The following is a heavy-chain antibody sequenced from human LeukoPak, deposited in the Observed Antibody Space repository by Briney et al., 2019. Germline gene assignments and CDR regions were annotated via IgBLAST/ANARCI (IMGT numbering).Heavy chain of an antibody. CDR1: GYTLTELS. J-gene: IGHJ4*02. CDR3: ATGSVRCRNYYDSSGRLDY. Sequence: ASVKVSCTVSGYTLTELSMHWVRQAPGKGLEWMGGFDPEDGETIYAQKFQGRDTMTEDTSTDTAYMELSSLRSEDTAVYYCATGSVRCRNYYDSSGRLDYWGQGTLVTVSS. CDR2: FDPEDGET. V-gene: IGHV1-24*01. D-gene: IGHD3-22*01.